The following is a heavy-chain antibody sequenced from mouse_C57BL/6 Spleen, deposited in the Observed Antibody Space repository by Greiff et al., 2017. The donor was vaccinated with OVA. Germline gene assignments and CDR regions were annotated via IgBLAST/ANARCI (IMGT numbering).Heavy chain of an antibody. CDR1: GYTFTSYW. CDR3: ARPGTVYFDY. CDR2: IDPSDSYT. V-gene: IGHV1-59*01. J-gene: IGHJ2*01. Sequence: VQLQQSGAELVRPGTSVKLSCKASGYTFTSYWMHWVKQRPGQGLEWIGVIDPSDSYTNSNQKFKGKATLTVDTSSSTAYMQLSSLTSEDSAVYYCARPGTVYFDYWGQGTTLTVSA. D-gene: IGHD4-1*01.